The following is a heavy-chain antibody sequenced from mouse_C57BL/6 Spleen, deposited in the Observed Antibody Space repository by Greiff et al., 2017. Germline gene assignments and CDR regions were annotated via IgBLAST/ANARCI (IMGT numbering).Heavy chain of an antibody. J-gene: IGHJ2*01. Sequence: QVQLQQSGAELMKPGASVKLSCKATGYTFTGYWIEWVKQRPGHGLEWIGEILPGSGSTNYNEKCKGKATFTADTASNTAYMQLSSLTTEDSAIYYCARWDYDYDGGGFDYWGQGTTLTVSS. D-gene: IGHD2-4*01. CDR2: ILPGSGST. CDR1: GYTFTGYW. V-gene: IGHV1-9*01. CDR3: ARWDYDYDGGGFDY.